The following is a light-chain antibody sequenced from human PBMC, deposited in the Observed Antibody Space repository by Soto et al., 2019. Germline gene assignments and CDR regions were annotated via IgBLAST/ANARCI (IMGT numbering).Light chain of an antibody. CDR3: SSFTSNRLYV. CDR1: DNDIGTYDY. J-gene: IGLJ1*01. V-gene: IGLV2-14*01. CDR2: GVR. Sequence: QSVLTQPASVSGAPGQSITRSCTGNDNDIGTYDYVSWYQQHPGKVPRLLIYGVRNRPPGISSRFFGSKTGLTASLTISRLQAEDEADYYCSSFTSNRLYVFGLGTKVTVL.